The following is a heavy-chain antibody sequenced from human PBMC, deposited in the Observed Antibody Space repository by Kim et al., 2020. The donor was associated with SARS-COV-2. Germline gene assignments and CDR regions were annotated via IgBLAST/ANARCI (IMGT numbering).Heavy chain of an antibody. Sequence: SETLSLTCTVSGGSISSYYWSWIRQPPGKGLEWIGYIYYSGSTNYNPSLKSRVTISVDTSKNQFSLKLSSVTAADTAVYYCARHISAWVRYYDFWSGPPGHAFDIWGQGTMVTVSS. D-gene: IGHD3-3*01. J-gene: IGHJ3*02. CDR3: ARHISAWVRYYDFWSGPPGHAFDI. CDR2: IYYSGST. CDR1: GGSISSYY. V-gene: IGHV4-59*08.